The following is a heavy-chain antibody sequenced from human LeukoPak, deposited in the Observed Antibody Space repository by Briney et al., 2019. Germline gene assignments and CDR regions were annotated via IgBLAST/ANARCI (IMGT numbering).Heavy chain of an antibody. D-gene: IGHD4-17*01. Sequence: ASETLSLTCAVYGGSFSGYYWSWIRQPPGKGLEWIGEINHSGSTNYNPSLKSRVTISVDTSKNQFSLKLSSVTAADTAVYYCARNPTTVTTWYYYMDVWGKGTTVTVSS. V-gene: IGHV4-34*01. CDR3: ARNPTTVTTWYYYMDV. CDR2: INHSGST. CDR1: GGSFSGYY. J-gene: IGHJ6*03.